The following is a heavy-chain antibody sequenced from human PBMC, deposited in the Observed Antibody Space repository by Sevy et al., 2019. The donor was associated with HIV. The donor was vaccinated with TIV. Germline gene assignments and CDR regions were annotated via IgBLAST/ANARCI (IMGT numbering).Heavy chain of an antibody. J-gene: IGHJ4*02. Sequence: GESLKISCAASGFTFSSYAMSWVRQAPGKGLEWVSAISGSGGSTYYADSVKGRFTISRDNSKNTLYLQMNSLRAEDTAVYYCAKDYGSGSYFFDYWGQGTLVTVSS. CDR2: ISGSGGST. CDR1: GFTFSSYA. V-gene: IGHV3-23*01. D-gene: IGHD3-10*01. CDR3: AKDYGSGSYFFDY.